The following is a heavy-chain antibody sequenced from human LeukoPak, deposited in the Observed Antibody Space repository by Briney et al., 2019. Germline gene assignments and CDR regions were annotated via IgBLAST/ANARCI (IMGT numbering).Heavy chain of an antibody. J-gene: IGHJ6*03. CDR1: GFTFSSYA. CDR3: AKASRDYGHYYYYMDV. Sequence: GGSLRLSCAASGFTFSSYAMSWVRQAPGKGLEWVSVISGSGGSTFSADSAKGRFTISRDNSKNTLYLQMNSLRAEDTAVYYCAKASRDYGHYYYYMDVWGKGTTVTVSS. V-gene: IGHV3-23*01. D-gene: IGHD4-17*01. CDR2: ISGSGGST.